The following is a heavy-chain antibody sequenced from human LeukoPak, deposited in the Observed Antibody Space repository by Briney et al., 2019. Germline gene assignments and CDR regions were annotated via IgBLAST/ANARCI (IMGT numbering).Heavy chain of an antibody. V-gene: IGHV3-30*04. CDR3: ARSSGYYAPLDY. D-gene: IGHD3-22*01. J-gene: IGHJ4*02. CDR2: ISYSGGDNK. CDR1: GFTFSSYA. Sequence: PGGSLRLSCAASGFTFSSYAMHWVRQAPGKGLEWVAVISYSGGDNKYYADSVKGRITISRDDSKNTLSLHMNSLRAEDTAVYYCARSSGYYAPLDYWGQGTLVTVSS.